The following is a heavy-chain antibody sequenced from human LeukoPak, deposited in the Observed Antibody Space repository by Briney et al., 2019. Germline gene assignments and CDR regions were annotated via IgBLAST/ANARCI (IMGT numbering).Heavy chain of an antibody. D-gene: IGHD3-22*01. CDR1: GTSISSSY. V-gene: IGHV4-59*01. CDR3: ARDSSVYYFDY. Sequence: SETLSLTCSFSGTSISSSYWSWIRQPPGRGLEWIAYIYYSGSTNYNPSLKSRVTISVDTSKNQFSLKLSSVTAADTAVYYCARDSSVYYFDYWGQGTLVTVSS. CDR2: IYYSGST. J-gene: IGHJ4*02.